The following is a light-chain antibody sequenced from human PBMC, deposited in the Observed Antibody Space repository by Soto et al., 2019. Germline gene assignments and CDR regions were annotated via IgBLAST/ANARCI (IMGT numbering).Light chain of an antibody. CDR1: QGISSY. V-gene: IGKV1-8*01. CDR3: QKYYSYPLFT. Sequence: AIRMTQSPSSFSASTGDRVTITCRASQGISSYLAWYQQKPGKAPKLLIYAASTLQSGVPSRFSGSGSGTDFTLTISCLQSEDFATYYCQKYYSYPLFTFGPGTKVDIK. CDR2: AAS. J-gene: IGKJ3*01.